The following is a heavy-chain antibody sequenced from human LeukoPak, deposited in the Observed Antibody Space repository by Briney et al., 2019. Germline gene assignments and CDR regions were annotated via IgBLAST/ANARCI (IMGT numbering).Heavy chain of an antibody. CDR1: GFTFTNYW. D-gene: IGHD3-10*01. V-gene: IGHV3-7*01. J-gene: IGHJ3*02. Sequence: GGSLRLSCAASGFTFTNYWMSWVRQAPGKGLELVANINQDRSEKYYVDSVNGRFTISRDNAKNALYLQMNSLRAEDTAMYYCARDTHYYGSGSPAFDIWGQGTMVTVSS. CDR2: INQDRSEK. CDR3: ARDTHYYGSGSPAFDI.